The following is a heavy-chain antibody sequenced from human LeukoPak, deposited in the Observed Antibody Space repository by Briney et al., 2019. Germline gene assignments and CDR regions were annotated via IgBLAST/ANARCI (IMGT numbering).Heavy chain of an antibody. D-gene: IGHD3-9*01. CDR1: GFTFSSYA. CDR3: ARDSGPPHYDILTGYYRGDAFDI. CDR2: ISGSGGST. V-gene: IGHV3-23*01. J-gene: IGHJ3*02. Sequence: PGGSLRLSCAASGFTFSSYAMSWVRQAPGKGLEWVSAISGSGGSTYYADSVKGRFTISRDNSKNTLYLQMNSLRAEDTAVYYCARDSGPPHYDILTGYYRGDAFDIWGQGTMVTVSS.